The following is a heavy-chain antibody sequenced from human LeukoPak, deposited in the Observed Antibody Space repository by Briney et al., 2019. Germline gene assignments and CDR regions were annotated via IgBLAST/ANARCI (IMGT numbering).Heavy chain of an antibody. CDR2: IYSGGST. D-gene: IGHD1-26*01. V-gene: IGHV3-53*01. Sequence: GGSLRLSCAVSGFTVSSNYMSWVRQAPGKGLEWVSFIYSGGSTYYADSVKGRFTISRDNSKNTLYLQMNSLRPEDTAVYYCAREIGGGLHYFHSWGQGTPVTVSS. CDR3: AREIGGGLHYFHS. CDR1: GFTVSSNY. J-gene: IGHJ4*02.